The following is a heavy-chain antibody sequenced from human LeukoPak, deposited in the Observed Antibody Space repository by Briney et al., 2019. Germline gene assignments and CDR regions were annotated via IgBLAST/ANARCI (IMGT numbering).Heavy chain of an antibody. Sequence: RASETLSLTCAVYGGSFSGYYWSWIRQPPGKGLEWIGEINHGGSTNYNPSLKSRVTTSVDTSKNQFSLKLSSVTAADTAVYYCARGDCSSTSCYGGNWFDPWGQGTLVTVSS. CDR3: ARGDCSSTSCYGGNWFDP. V-gene: IGHV4-34*01. D-gene: IGHD2-2*01. CDR1: GGSFSGYY. CDR2: INHGGST. J-gene: IGHJ5*02.